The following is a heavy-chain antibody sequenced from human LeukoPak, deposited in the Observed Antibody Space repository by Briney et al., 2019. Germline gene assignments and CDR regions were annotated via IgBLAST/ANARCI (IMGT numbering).Heavy chain of an antibody. D-gene: IGHD6-13*01. CDR3: ARVGLQQDPFDY. CDR1: GYTFTSYG. CDR2: ISAYNGNT. J-gene: IGHJ4*02. Sequence: ASVTVSCKASGYTFTSYGISWVRQAPGQGLEWMGWISAYNGNTNYAQKLQGRVTMTTDTSTSTAYMELRSLRSGDTAVYYCARVGLQQDPFDYWGQGTLVTVSS. V-gene: IGHV1-18*01.